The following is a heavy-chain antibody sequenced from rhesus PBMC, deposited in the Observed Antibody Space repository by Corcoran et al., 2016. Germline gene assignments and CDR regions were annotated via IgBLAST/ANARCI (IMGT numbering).Heavy chain of an antibody. CDR3: ARRGYSGSWNPVDY. V-gene: IGHV4-81*01. CDR2: VDGIIAGT. Sequence: QLQLQESGPGLVKPSETLSLTCAVSGGSMSGYYWSWIRQPPGEGLEWIGNVDGIIAGTNYNPSLKSRVNISKDTSKNRFSRKVSSVTAADTAVYYCARRGYSGSWNPVDYWGHGVLVTVSS. CDR1: GGSMSGYY. J-gene: IGHJ4*01. D-gene: IGHD6-25*01.